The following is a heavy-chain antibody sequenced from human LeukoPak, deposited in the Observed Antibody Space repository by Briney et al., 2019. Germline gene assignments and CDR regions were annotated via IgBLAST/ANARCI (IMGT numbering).Heavy chain of an antibody. D-gene: IGHD2-15*01. J-gene: IGHJ4*02. Sequence: ASVKVSCKASGYTFTDYYMHWVRQAPGQGLEYMGCINPNTGDTCYAQKFQGRVSVTRDTSIGTAYIELTRLRSDDTALYYCARELAVVNPKKAFDYWGQGTLVTVSS. CDR3: ARELAVVNPKKAFDY. CDR1: GYTFTDYY. CDR2: INPNTGDT. V-gene: IGHV1-2*02.